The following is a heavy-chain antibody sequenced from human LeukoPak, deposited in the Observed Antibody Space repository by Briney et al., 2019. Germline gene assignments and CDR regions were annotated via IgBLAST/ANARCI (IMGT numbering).Heavy chain of an antibody. J-gene: IGHJ3*02. Sequence: GASVKVSCKASGYTFTGYYMHWVRQAPGQGLEWMGWISAYNGNTNYAQKLQGRVTMTTDTSTSTAYMELRSLRSDDTAVYYCARGRRRYSSGQDAFDIWGQGTMVTVSS. CDR3: ARGRRRYSSGQDAFDI. V-gene: IGHV1-18*04. CDR1: GYTFTGYY. CDR2: ISAYNGNT. D-gene: IGHD3-22*01.